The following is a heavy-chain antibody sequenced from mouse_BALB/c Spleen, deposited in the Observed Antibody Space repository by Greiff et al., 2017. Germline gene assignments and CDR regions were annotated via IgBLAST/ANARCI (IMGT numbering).Heavy chain of an antibody. V-gene: IGHV14-3*02. Sequence: EVQLQQSGAELVKPGASVKLSCTASGFSFKDTYMHWVKQRPEQGLEWIGRIDPAYGTTKYAPKFPGQATITADTSSHTAYLQLSSLTSEDTAVYYCARSRDGYHAWFAYGGQGTLVTVSA. CDR3: ARSRDGYHAWFAY. CDR1: GFSFKDTY. CDR2: IDPAYGTT. D-gene: IGHD2-3*01. J-gene: IGHJ3*01.